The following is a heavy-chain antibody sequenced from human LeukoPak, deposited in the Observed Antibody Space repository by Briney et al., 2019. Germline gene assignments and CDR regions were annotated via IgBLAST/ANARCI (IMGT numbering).Heavy chain of an antibody. Sequence: ASVKVSCKASGGTFINFAVTWVRQAPGQGLEWMGRIVPILGLTNYAQKFQDRTTLIADKSTNTAYMELKSLTFDNTAVYFCAGGRSQSVSLTVDVWGQGTLVTVSS. CDR3: AGGRSQSVSLTVDV. CDR2: IVPILGLT. J-gene: IGHJ4*02. V-gene: IGHV1-69*04. D-gene: IGHD5/OR15-5a*01. CDR1: GGTFINFA.